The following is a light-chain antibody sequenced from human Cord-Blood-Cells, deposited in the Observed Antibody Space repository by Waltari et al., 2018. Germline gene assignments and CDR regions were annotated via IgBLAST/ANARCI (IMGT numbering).Light chain of an antibody. CDR2: DVS. CDR1: SSDVGGYNY. CDR3: SSYTSSSTVV. Sequence: QSALTQPASVSGSPGQSITISCTGTSSDVGGYNYVSWYQQHPGKDPKLRRYDVSNRPAGVSNRCSGSKSCNTASLTISGLQAEDEAGYYCSSYTSSSTVVFGGGTKLTVL. V-gene: IGLV2-14*01. J-gene: IGLJ2*01.